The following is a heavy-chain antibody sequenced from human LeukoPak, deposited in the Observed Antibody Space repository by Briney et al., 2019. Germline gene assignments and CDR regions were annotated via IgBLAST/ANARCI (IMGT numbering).Heavy chain of an antibody. CDR3: LRYTSWAFDY. D-gene: IGHD2-2*01. Sequence: PGGSLRLSCAASGFTFSTYWMTWVRQAPGKGLEWVANIKPDGSEKYYVDSVKGRFTISRDNAKNSLYLQMNSLRAEDTAVYYCLRYTSWAFDYWGQGTLVTVSS. J-gene: IGHJ4*02. CDR1: GFTFSTYW. CDR2: IKPDGSEK. V-gene: IGHV3-7*04.